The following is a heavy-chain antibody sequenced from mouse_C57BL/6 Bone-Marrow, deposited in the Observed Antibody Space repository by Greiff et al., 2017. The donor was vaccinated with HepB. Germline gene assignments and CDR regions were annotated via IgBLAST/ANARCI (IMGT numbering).Heavy chain of an antibody. CDR1: GYSFTGYY. V-gene: IGHV1-42*01. CDR2: INPSTGGT. J-gene: IGHJ2*01. CDR3: ARAPYYVSSYHFDY. D-gene: IGHD1-1*01. Sequence: VQLQQSGPELVKPGASVKISCKASGYSFTGYYMNWVKQSPEKSLEWIGEINPSTGGTTYNQKFKAKATLTVDKSSSTAYMQLKSLTSEDSAVYYCARAPYYVSSYHFDYWGQGTTLTVSS.